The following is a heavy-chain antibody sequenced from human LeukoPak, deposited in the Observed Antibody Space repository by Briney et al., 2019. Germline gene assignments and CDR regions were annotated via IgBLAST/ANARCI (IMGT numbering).Heavy chain of an antibody. CDR2: ISAYNGNT. CDR3: ARVKQWQPRSTWFDP. D-gene: IGHD6-19*01. J-gene: IGHJ5*02. Sequence: ASVKVSCKASGYTFTSYGISWVRQAPGQGLEWVGWISAYNGNTNYAQKLQGRVTMTTDTSTSTAYMELRSLRSDDTAVYYCARVKQWQPRSTWFDPWGQGTLVTVSS. CDR1: GYTFTSYG. V-gene: IGHV1-18*04.